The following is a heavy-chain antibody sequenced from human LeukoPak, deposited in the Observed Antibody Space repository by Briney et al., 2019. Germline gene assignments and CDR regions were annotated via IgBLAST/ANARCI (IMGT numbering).Heavy chain of an antibody. CDR3: AKLGFDSSGSHTLFDY. CDR2: ISYDGRNN. J-gene: IGHJ4*02. D-gene: IGHD3-22*01. Sequence: GGSLRLSCAASGLTFSSYARHWVRQGPGKGLDWLAIISYDGRNNHYGDSVKGRFTISRDNSKNTLHLQMNSLRAEDTAVYYCAKLGFDSSGSHTLFDYWGQGTQVTVSS. V-gene: IGHV3-30*18. CDR1: GLTFSSYA.